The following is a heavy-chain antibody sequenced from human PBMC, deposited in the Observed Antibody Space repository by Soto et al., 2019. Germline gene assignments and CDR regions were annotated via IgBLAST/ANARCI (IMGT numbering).Heavy chain of an antibody. CDR1: GGSISSSSYY. CDR2: IYYSGST. CDR3: ASGYSRSGGAFDY. Sequence: PSETLSLTCTVSGGSISSSSYYWGWIRQPPGKGLEWIGSIYYSGSTYYNPSLKGRVTISVDTSKNQFSLKLSSVTAADTAVYYCASGYSRSGGAFDYWGQGTLVTVSS. J-gene: IGHJ4*02. D-gene: IGHD6-6*01. V-gene: IGHV4-39*07.